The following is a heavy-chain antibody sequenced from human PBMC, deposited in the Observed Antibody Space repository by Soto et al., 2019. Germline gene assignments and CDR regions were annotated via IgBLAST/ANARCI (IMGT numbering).Heavy chain of an antibody. CDR3: ARGWIVVVPAAMPASSLDGVYWYFDL. J-gene: IGHJ2*01. CDR1: GGSFSGYY. D-gene: IGHD2-2*01. V-gene: IGHV4-34*01. Sequence: QVQLQQWGAGLLKPSETLSLTCAVYGGSFSGYYWSWIRQPPGKGLEWIGKINHSGSTNYNPSLTSRVHPSVEKYYNKFSLKLSYVTAEDKDVYYCARGWIVVVPAAMPASSLDGVYWYFDLWGRGTLVTVSS. CDR2: INHSGST.